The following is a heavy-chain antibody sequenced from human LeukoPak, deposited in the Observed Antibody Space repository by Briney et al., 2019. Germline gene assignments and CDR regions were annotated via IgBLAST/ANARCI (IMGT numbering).Heavy chain of an antibody. D-gene: IGHD6-19*01. J-gene: IGHJ6*02. CDR2: IYYTGST. V-gene: IGHV4-59*01. CDR1: GGSISSYY. CDR3: ARGFSGKQWPTRRSSDGLDV. Sequence: SETLSLTCTVSGGSISSYYWNWIRQPPGKGLEWIGYIYYTGSTNYNPSLNSRVTISVDTSRNQISLKLSSVTAADTAMYYCARGFSGKQWPTRRSSDGLDVWGQGTTVTVSS.